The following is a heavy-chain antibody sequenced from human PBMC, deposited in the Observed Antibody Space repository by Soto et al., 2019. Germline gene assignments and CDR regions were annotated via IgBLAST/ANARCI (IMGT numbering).Heavy chain of an antibody. CDR2: IDWDDDK. Sequence: SGPTLVNPTQTLTLTCTFSGFSLSTSVMCVSWIRQPPGKALEWLALIDWDDDKYYSTPLKTRLTISKDTSKNQVVLTMTNMDPVDTATYYCARIHSSGPDFYFDYWGQGTLVTVSS. CDR1: GFSLSTSVMC. D-gene: IGHD6-19*01. V-gene: IGHV2-70*01. CDR3: ARIHSSGPDFYFDY. J-gene: IGHJ4*02.